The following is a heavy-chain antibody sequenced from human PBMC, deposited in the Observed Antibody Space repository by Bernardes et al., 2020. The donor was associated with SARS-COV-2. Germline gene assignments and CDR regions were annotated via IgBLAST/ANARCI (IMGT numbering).Heavy chain of an antibody. CDR1: GGSISSYY. J-gene: IGHJ4*02. D-gene: IGHD2-8*02. CDR2: IYDNANT. CDR3: ARHMRSCTGATCYHRMFFVY. V-gene: IGHV4-59*08. Sequence: SETLSLTCTVSGGSISSYYWSWIRQPPGKGLEWIGYIYDNANTNYNPSLKSRVTISADTLKNQSSLRLNSVPAADTALYYCARHMRSCTGATCYHRMFFVYWDQGTLVTVTS.